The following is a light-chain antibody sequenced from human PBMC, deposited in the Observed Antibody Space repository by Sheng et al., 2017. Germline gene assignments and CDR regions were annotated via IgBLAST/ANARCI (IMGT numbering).Light chain of an antibody. Sequence: DIQLTQSPSFLSASVGDRVTITCRASQDISSYLVWYQQKPGKAPKLLISAAITFQSGVPSRFSGSGSGTEFTLTISSLQPTDFATYYCQQYDNLPLTFGGGTKVEIK. CDR3: QQYDNLPLT. V-gene: IGKV1-9*01. CDR1: QDISSY. J-gene: IGKJ4*01. CDR2: AAI.